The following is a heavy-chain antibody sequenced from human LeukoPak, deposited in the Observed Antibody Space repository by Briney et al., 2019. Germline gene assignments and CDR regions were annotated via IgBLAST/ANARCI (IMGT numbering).Heavy chain of an antibody. CDR3: ARAISDCAIPNCYKGYFDH. V-gene: IGHV1-18*01. J-gene: IGHJ4*02. D-gene: IGHD2-2*02. CDR2: ISAYNGNT. CDR1: GYTFTSYG. Sequence: GASVKVSCKASGYTFTSYGISWVRQAPGQGLEWMGWISAYNGNTNYAQKLQGRVTMTTDTSTSTAYMELSSLRSEDTAVYYCARAISDCAIPNCYKGYFDHWGQGTLVTVSS.